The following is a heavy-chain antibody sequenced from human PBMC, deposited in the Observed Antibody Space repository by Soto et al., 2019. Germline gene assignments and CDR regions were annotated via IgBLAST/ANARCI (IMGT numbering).Heavy chain of an antibody. Sequence: LCHTFTVSGGSMGSYFWSWILQPPGQGLERSGDIYYSGSTKYNPSLKRRVTISVDTSNKQFSLQLRSVTAADPAVYYRAGVGYSSSWFWYFDLWGRGTLVTVSS. CDR2: IYYSGST. CDR3: AGVGYSSSWFWYFDL. J-gene: IGHJ2*01. CDR1: GGSMGSYF. D-gene: IGHD6-13*01. V-gene: IGHV4-59*01.